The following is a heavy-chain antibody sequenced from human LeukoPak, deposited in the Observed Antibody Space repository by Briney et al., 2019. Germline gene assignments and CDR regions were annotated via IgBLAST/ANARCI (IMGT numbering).Heavy chain of an antibody. D-gene: IGHD3-22*01. CDR3: ARDLGYYDSSGYFRDAFDI. V-gene: IGHV3-66*01. CDR2: IYSGGST. CDR1: GFTFSSYS. Sequence: GGSLRLSCAASGFTFSSYSMTWVRQAPGKGLEWVSLIYSGGSTYYADSVKGRFTISRDNSKNTLYLQMNSLRAEDTAVYYCARDLGYYDSSGYFRDAFDIWGQGTMVTVSS. J-gene: IGHJ3*02.